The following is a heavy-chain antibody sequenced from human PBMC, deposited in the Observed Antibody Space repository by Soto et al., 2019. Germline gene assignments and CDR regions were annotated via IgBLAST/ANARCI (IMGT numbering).Heavy chain of an antibody. Sequence: SETLSLPCAVYGGSFSCYYWRWIRQPSGRGLEWIGEINHSGSTNYNPSPKSRVTISVDTSKNQFSLKLSSVTAADTAVYYCSNLAAAGTSYYYCGMDVWGQGTTVTVSS. CDR3: SNLAAAGTSYYYCGMDV. V-gene: IGHV4-34*01. J-gene: IGHJ6*02. D-gene: IGHD6-13*01. CDR1: GGSFSCYY. CDR2: INHSGST.